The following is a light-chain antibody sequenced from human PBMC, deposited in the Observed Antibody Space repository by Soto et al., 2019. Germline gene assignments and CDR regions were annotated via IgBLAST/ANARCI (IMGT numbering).Light chain of an antibody. Sequence: QSALTQPASVSGSPGQSITISCTGTSSDVGGYNYVSWYQQHPGKAPKLMIYDVSNRPSGVSNRFSGSKSGNTASLTISGLQPEDEADSYCSSYTSSSTLGVFGGGTKLTVL. V-gene: IGLV2-14*01. CDR1: SSDVGGYNY. CDR2: DVS. J-gene: IGLJ2*01. CDR3: SSYTSSSTLGV.